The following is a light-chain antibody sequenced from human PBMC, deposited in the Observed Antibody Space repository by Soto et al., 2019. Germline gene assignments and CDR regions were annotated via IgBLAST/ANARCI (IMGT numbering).Light chain of an antibody. V-gene: IGLV1-44*01. J-gene: IGLJ3*02. CDR3: AAWDDSLIGPV. CDR1: SSNIGSNT. CDR2: SNN. Sequence: QSVLTQPPSASGTPGQRVTISCSVSSSNIGSNTVTWYQRLPGTAPKLLIYSNNERPSGVPDRFSGSKSGTSASLAISGLQSEDESDYYCAAWDDSLIGPVFGGGTKLTVL.